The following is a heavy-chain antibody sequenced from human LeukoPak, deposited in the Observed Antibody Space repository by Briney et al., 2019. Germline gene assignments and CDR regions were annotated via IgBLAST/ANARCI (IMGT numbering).Heavy chain of an antibody. Sequence: SGPALVHPTQPLTLTCTFSGFSLSTSGMCVSWIRQPPGKGLEWIGEINHSGSTNYNPSLKSRVTISVDTSKNQFSLKLSSVTAADTAVYYCAAATGTTSYFDYWGQGTLVTVSS. V-gene: IGHV4-39*07. CDR1: GFSLSTSGM. CDR3: AAATGTTSYFDY. J-gene: IGHJ4*02. CDR2: INHSGST. D-gene: IGHD1-1*01.